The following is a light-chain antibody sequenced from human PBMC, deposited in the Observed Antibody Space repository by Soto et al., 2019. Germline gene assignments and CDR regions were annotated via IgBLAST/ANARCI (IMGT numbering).Light chain of an antibody. CDR3: CSPTSSGTVA. CDR2: EVN. J-gene: IGLJ3*02. V-gene: IGLV2-18*02. CDR1: SSDVGLYNR. Sequence: QSALTQPPSVSGSPGQSVTISCTGTSSDVGLYNRVSWYHQPPGTAPKLMIYEVNNRPSGVPDRFSGSKSGNTASLTISGLQAEDEADYYCCSPTSSGTVAFGGGTKLAVL.